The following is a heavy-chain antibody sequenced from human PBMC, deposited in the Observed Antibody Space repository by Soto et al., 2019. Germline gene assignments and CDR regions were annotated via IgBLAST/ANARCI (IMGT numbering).Heavy chain of an antibody. D-gene: IGHD3-16*01. J-gene: IGHJ4*02. V-gene: IGHV4-30-4*01. Sequence: SETLSLTCTVSGGSTSSDNYWSWIRQPPGKGLEWIGHIYYSGNTDYNPSLKSRLAISIDTSKNQFSLKLSSVTAADTAVYFGAREGGESSDGLYYFDSWGQGSLVTVSS. CDR1: GGSTSSDNY. CDR3: AREGGESSDGLYYFDS. CDR2: IYYSGNT.